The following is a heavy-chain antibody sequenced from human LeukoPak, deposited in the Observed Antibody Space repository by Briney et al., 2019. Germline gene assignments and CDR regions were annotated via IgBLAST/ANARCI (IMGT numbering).Heavy chain of an antibody. J-gene: IGHJ4*02. V-gene: IGHV3-7*05. CDR3: ATSPSGRAVAGPRVGY. CDR2: INEDGSEK. Sequence: GGSLRLSCAASGLSFIRYWVSWVRQAPGKGLEWVANINEDGSEKYYVDSVKGRFTTSRDNAKNSLYLQMHILRADDTAVYYCATSPSGRAVAGPRVGYWGQGTLVTVSS. CDR1: GLSFIRYW. D-gene: IGHD6-19*01.